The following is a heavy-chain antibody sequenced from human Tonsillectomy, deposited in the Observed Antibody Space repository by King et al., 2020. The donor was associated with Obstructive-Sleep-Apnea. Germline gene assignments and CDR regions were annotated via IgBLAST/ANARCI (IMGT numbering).Heavy chain of an antibody. CDR1: GFTFSSYA. V-gene: IGHV3-30*04. CDR3: ASDWYYYYDSSSYYDY. Sequence: VQLVESGGGVVQPGRSLRLSCAASGFTFSSYAMHWVRQAPGKGLEWVAVISYDGSNKYYADSVKGRFTISRDNSKNTLYLQMNSLRAEDTAVYYCASDWYYYYDSSSYYDYWGQGTLVTVSS. J-gene: IGHJ4*02. D-gene: IGHD3-22*01. CDR2: ISYDGSNK.